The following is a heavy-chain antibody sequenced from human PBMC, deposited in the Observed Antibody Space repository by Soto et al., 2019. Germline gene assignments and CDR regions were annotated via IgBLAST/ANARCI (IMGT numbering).Heavy chain of an antibody. J-gene: IGHJ4*02. CDR1: GGSFSGYY. CDR3: ARGECGGDCYSGGSDY. V-gene: IGHV4-34*01. D-gene: IGHD2-21*02. Sequence: PSETLSLTCAVYGGSFSGYYWSWIRQPPGKGLEWIGEINHSGSTNYNPSLKSRVTISVDTSKNQFSLKLSSVTAADTAVYYCARGECGGDCYSGGSDYWGQGTMV. CDR2: INHSGST.